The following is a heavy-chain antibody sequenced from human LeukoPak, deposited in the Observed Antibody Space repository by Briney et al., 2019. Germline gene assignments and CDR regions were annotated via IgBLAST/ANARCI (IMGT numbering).Heavy chain of an antibody. Sequence: SGGSLRLSCAASGFTFSSYGMHWVRQAPGKGLEWVAVIWYDGSNKYYADSVKGRFTISRDNSKNTLYLQMNSLRAEDTAVYYCARDLGATVTFFDYWGQGTLVTVSS. J-gene: IGHJ4*02. CDR1: GFTFSSYG. D-gene: IGHD4-4*01. V-gene: IGHV3-33*01. CDR2: IWYDGSNK. CDR3: ARDLGATVTFFDY.